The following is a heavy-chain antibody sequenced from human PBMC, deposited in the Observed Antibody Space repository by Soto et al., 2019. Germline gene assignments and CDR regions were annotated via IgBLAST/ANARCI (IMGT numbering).Heavy chain of an antibody. CDR1: GGSISGSY. D-gene: IGHD1-26*01. J-gene: IGHJ6*02. CDR3: AREGELVVGGRDV. V-gene: IGHV4-59*12. Sequence: SETLSLTCSVSGGSISGSYWSWIRQSPGKGLEWLGYVYYTGSTNYSPSLRSRVSISVDTSKNEFSLRLSSVTAADSAVYYCAREGELVVGGRDVWGQGPTVTVSS. CDR2: VYYTGST.